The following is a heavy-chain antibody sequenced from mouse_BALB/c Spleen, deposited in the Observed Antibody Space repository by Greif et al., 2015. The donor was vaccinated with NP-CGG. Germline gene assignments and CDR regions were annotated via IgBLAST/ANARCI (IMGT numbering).Heavy chain of an antibody. J-gene: IGHJ2*01. D-gene: IGHD1-2*01. CDR1: GSTFSNYW. V-gene: IGHV6-6*02. CDR2: IRLKSNNYAT. Sequence: EVKLVESGGGLVQPGGSMKLSCVASGSTFSNYWMNWVRQSPEKGLEWVAEIRLKSNNYATHYAESVKGRFTISRDDSESSVYLQMNNLRAEDTGIYYCTTHYYGHLDYWGQGTTLTVSS. CDR3: TTHYYGHLDY.